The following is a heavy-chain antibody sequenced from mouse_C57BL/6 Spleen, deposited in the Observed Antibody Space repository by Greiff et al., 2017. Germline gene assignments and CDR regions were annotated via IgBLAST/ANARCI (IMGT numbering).Heavy chain of an antibody. CDR3: ARTTVVAEYAMDY. V-gene: IGHV1-53*01. CDR2: INPSNGGT. CDR1: GYTFNSYW. Sequence: QVQLQQPGTELVKPGASVKLSCKASGYTFNSYWMHWVKQRPGQGLEWIGNINPSNGGTNYNEKFKSKATLTVDKSSSTAYMQLSSLTSEDSAVYYCARTTVVAEYAMDYWGQGTSVTVSA. J-gene: IGHJ4*01. D-gene: IGHD1-1*01.